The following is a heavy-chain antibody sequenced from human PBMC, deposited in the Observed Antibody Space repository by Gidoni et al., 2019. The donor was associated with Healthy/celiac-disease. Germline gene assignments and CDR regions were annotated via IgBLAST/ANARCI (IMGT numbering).Heavy chain of an antibody. J-gene: IGHJ3*02. D-gene: IGHD1-26*01. CDR1: GFTFSSYS. V-gene: IGHV3-21*01. CDR2: ISSSSSYI. Sequence: EVQLVESGGGLVKPGGSLRLSCAASGFTFSSYSMNWVRQAPGKGLEWVSSISSSSSYIYYADSVKGRFTISRDNAKNSLYLQMNSLRAEDTAVYYCARRDGYYNAFDIWGQGTMVTVSS. CDR3: ARRDGYYNAFDI.